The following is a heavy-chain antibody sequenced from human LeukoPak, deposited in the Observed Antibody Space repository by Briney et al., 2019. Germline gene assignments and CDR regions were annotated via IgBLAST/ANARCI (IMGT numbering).Heavy chain of an antibody. CDR2: ISAYNGNT. J-gene: IGHJ4*02. CDR1: GYTFTSYG. V-gene: IGHV1-18*01. Sequence: GASVKVSCKASGYTFTSYGISWVRQAPGQGLEWMGWISAYNGNTNYAQKLQGRVTMTTDTSTSTAYMELRSLRSDDTAAYYCARGGLGGSSGWLPFDYWGQGTLVTVSS. D-gene: IGHD6-19*01. CDR3: ARGGLGGSSGWLPFDY.